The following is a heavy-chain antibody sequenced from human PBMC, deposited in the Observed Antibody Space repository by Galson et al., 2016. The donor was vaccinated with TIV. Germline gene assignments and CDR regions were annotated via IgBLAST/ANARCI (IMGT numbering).Heavy chain of an antibody. D-gene: IGHD2-15*01. CDR2: IYYSGNT. J-gene: IGHJ4*02. CDR3: ARVNAKNLGYRLGGSCPVFDY. Sequence: ETLSLTCKVSGGSMSSGTYYWGWIRQPPGKGLEWIATIYYSGNTYYNPSLRSRVIISVDTSTNQFSLTVSSVTAADTAGYYCARVNAKNLGYRLGGSCPVFDYWGQGTLVTVSS. V-gene: IGHV4-39*07. CDR1: GGSMSSGTYY.